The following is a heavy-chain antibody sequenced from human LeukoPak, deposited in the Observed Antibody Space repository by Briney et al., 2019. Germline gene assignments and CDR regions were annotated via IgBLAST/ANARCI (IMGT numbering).Heavy chain of an antibody. V-gene: IGHV3-30*02. CDR1: GFTFRSYG. CDR3: AKDSPPTSEWLPDY. CDR2: IRHDGSNK. Sequence: GGSLRLSCEASGFTFRSYGMHWVRQAPGKGLEWVAFIRHDGSNKYYADSVKGRFTISRDNSKSALFLHMDTVRADDTAFYYCAKDSPPTSEWLPDYWGQGTLVTVSS. D-gene: IGHD3-3*01. J-gene: IGHJ4*02.